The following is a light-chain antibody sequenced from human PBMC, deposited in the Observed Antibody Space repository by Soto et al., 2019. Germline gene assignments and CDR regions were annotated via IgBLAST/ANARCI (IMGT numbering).Light chain of an antibody. V-gene: IGLV3-1*01. CDR2: QDS. J-gene: IGLJ2*01. CDR1: KLGDKY. Sequence: SYELTQPPSVSVSPGQTASITCSGDKLGDKYACWYQQKPGQSPVLVIYQDSKRPSGIPERFSGSNSGNTATLTISGTQAMDEADYYCQAWDSRVVFGGGTKLTV. CDR3: QAWDSRVV.